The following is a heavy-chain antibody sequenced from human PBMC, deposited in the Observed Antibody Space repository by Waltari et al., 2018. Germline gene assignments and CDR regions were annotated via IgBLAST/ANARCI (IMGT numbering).Heavy chain of an antibody. V-gene: IGHV3-53*01. CDR3: ARDGSLDDYGDYLEF. Sequence: EVQLVESGGGWIQPGGSLRLSGAASGFTVSSNYMSWVRQAPGKGLEWVSVIYTDGRTYYADSVKGRFTISRDNSKNTLYLQMNSLRAEDTTVYYCARDGSLDDYGDYLEFWGQGTLVTVSS. CDR1: GFTVSSNY. J-gene: IGHJ4*02. CDR2: IYTDGRT. D-gene: IGHD4-17*01.